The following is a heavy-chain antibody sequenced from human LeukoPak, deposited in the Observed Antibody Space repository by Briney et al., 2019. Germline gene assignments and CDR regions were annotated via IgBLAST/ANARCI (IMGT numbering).Heavy chain of an antibody. J-gene: IGHJ4*02. D-gene: IGHD3-10*01. CDR1: GGPISSSSYY. Sequence: SETLSLTCTVSGGPISSSSYYWGWIRQPPGKGLEWIGSIYYSGSTYYNPSLKSRVTISVDTSKNQFSLKLSSVTAADTAVHDCARHRGDYGSTALDYWGQGTLVTVSS. CDR3: ARHRGDYGSTALDY. V-gene: IGHV4-39*01. CDR2: IYYSGST.